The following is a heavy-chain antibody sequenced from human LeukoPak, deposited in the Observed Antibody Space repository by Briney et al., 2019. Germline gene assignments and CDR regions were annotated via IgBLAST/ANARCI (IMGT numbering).Heavy chain of an antibody. D-gene: IGHD3-10*01. CDR3: ADGLDYYGSGSTDY. Sequence: ASAKVSCKASGYTFTSYGISWVRQAPGQGLEWMGWISAYNGNTNYAQKLQGRVTMTTDTSTSTDYMELRSLRSDDTAVYYCADGLDYYGSGSTDYWGQGTLVTVSS. V-gene: IGHV1-18*01. CDR1: GYTFTSYG. CDR2: ISAYNGNT. J-gene: IGHJ4*02.